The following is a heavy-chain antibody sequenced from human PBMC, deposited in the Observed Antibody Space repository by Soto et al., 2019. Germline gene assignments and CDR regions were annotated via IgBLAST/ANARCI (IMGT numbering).Heavy chain of an antibody. V-gene: IGHV1-8*01. CDR1: GYTFTSYD. CDR3: ARGRIAPRDYYYYYMDV. J-gene: IGHJ6*03. CDR2: MNPNSGNT. Sequence: ASVKVSCKASGYTFTSYDINWVRQATGRGLEWMGWMNPNSGNTGYAQKFQGRVTMTRNTSISTAYMELSSLRSEDTAVYYCARGRIAPRDYYYYYMDVWGKGTTVTVSS. D-gene: IGHD6-13*01.